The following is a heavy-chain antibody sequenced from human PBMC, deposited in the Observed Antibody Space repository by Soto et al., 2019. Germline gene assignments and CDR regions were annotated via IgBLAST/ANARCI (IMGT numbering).Heavy chain of an antibody. CDR1: GYTFTSYA. V-gene: IGHV1-3*01. Sequence: QVQLVQSGAEVKKPGGSVKVSCKASGYTFTSYAMHWVRQAPGQRLEWMGWINAGNGNTKYSQKFQGRVTITRDTSASTAYMELSSLRSEDTAVYFCARVPRNWNYGLLDYWGQGTLVTVSS. CDR2: INAGNGNT. D-gene: IGHD1-7*01. J-gene: IGHJ4*02. CDR3: ARVPRNWNYGLLDY.